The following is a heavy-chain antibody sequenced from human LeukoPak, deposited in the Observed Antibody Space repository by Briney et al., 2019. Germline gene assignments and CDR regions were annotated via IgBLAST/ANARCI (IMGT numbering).Heavy chain of an antibody. D-gene: IGHD4-17*01. V-gene: IGHV1-46*01. CDR3: ARTFYGDYDAFDI. CDR2: IHPPDGST. J-gene: IGHJ3*02. Sequence: ASVKVSCKAPGYTFTSYYIHWVRQAPGQGLEWVGVIHPPDGSTTYAQKFQGRITMTRDMSTTTVYMELSSLRSDDTAVYYCARTFYGDYDAFDIWGQGTMVTVSS. CDR1: GYTFTSYY.